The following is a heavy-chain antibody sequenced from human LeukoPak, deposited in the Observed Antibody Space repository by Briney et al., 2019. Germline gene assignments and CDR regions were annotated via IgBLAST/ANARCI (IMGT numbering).Heavy chain of an antibody. Sequence: GGSLRLSCVASGVTLSRHGISSVRQAAGPQLESVSYISSSGDTIYYADSVRGRFTVSRDNARNSLFLQLNSLRDEDTAVYYCSTNPHGGSCAWGPGTLVTVSS. CDR2: ISSSGDTI. V-gene: IGHV3-48*02. J-gene: IGHJ3*01. CDR3: STNPHGGSCA. D-gene: IGHD2-15*01. CDR1: GVTLSRHG.